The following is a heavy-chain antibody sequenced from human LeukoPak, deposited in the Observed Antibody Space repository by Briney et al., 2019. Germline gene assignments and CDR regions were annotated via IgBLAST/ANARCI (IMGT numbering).Heavy chain of an antibody. V-gene: IGHV4-61*01. D-gene: IGHD4-17*01. Sequence: SETLSLTCTVSGYSFNSGYYWSWIRPPPGKGLEWIGYINYSGSTNYNPSLKSRVTMSVDTSKNQFSLKLSSVTAADTAMYYCAREGRQDYVYFDHWGQGSLVTVSS. CDR2: INYSGST. J-gene: IGHJ4*02. CDR3: AREGRQDYVYFDH. CDR1: GYSFNSGYY.